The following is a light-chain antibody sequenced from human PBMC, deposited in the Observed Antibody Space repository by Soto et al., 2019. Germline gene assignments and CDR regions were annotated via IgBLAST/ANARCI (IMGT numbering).Light chain of an antibody. J-gene: IGLJ1*01. Sequence: QSVLTQPASVSGSAGQSITISCTGTSSDVGGYNYVSWYQQHPGKAPKLMIYEVSNRPSGVSNRFSGSKSGNTASLTISGLQAEDEADYYCSSYTSSILYAFGTGTKVTVL. CDR3: SSYTSSILYA. CDR1: SSDVGGYNY. V-gene: IGLV2-14*01. CDR2: EVS.